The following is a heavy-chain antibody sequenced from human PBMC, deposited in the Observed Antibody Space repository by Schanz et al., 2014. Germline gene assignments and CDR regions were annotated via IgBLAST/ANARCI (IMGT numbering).Heavy chain of an antibody. J-gene: IGHJ3*02. Sequence: QVQLVQSGAEVKKPGASVKVSCKASGYTFTSYGINWVRQAPGQGLEWMGWISAYNGNTNYALKLQGRVTMTTDTSTDTAYMELRSLRSDDTALYYCTRGGYSYALSAFDIWGQGTMVTVSS. D-gene: IGHD5-18*01. CDR1: GYTFTSYG. CDR2: ISAYNGNT. CDR3: TRGGYSYALSAFDI. V-gene: IGHV1-18*01.